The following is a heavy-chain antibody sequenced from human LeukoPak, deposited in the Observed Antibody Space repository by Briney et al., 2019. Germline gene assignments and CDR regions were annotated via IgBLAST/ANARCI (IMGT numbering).Heavy chain of an antibody. V-gene: IGHV3-48*03. CDR3: ARGPYSGSYFDY. Sequence: GGSLRPSCAASGFTSSSYEMNWVRRAPGKGLEWVSYISSSGSTIYYADSVKGRFTISRDNAKNSLYLQMNSLRAEDTAVYYCARGPYSGSYFDYWGQGTLVTVSS. J-gene: IGHJ4*02. CDR1: GFTSSSYE. D-gene: IGHD1-26*01. CDR2: ISSSGSTI.